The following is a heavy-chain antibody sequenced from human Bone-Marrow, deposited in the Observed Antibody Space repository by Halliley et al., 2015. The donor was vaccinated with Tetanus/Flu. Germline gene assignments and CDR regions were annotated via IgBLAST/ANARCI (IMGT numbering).Heavy chain of an antibody. D-gene: IGHD3-16*01. CDR3: ATNPSGGY. V-gene: IGHV3-66*01. J-gene: IGHJ4*02. CDR2: IYSGGTT. Sequence: APGKGLEGVSVIYSGGTTQYADSVKGRFTISRDNSKNTLYLQMNSLRVEDTAVYYCATNPSGGYWGQGTLVAVSS.